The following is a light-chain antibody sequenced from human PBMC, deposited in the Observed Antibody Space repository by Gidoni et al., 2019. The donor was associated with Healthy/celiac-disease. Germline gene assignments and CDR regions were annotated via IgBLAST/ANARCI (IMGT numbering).Light chain of an antibody. CDR2: KAS. Sequence: DIQMTQSPSTLSASVGERVTITCRASQSISSWLAWYQQKPGKAPKLLIYKASSLESGVPSRFSGSGSGTEFTLTISSLQPDDFATYYCQQYNSYPLIFGGGTKVEIK. CDR1: QSISSW. V-gene: IGKV1-5*03. J-gene: IGKJ4*01. CDR3: QQYNSYPLI.